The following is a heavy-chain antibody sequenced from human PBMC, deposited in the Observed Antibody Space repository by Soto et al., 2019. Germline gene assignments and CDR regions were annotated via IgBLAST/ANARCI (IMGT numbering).Heavy chain of an antibody. V-gene: IGHV1-46*01. D-gene: IGHD6-19*01. J-gene: IGHJ6*02. CDR3: ARAEGIAVAGTQVDV. Sequence: GKVSCKASGYTFTSYYMHWVRQAPGQGLEWMGIINPSGGSTSYAQRFQGRVTMTRDTSTSTVYMELSSLRSEDTAVYYCARAEGIAVAGTQVDVWGQGTTVTVSS. CDR2: INPSGGST. CDR1: GYTFTSYY.